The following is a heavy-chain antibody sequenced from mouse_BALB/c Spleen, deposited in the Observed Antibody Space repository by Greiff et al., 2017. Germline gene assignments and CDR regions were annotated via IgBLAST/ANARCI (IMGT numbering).Heavy chain of an antibody. CDR2: IDPANGNT. CDR1: GFNIKDTY. CDR3: ARGSLGTDWFAY. V-gene: IGHV14-3*02. J-gene: IGHJ3*01. Sequence: EVQLQQSGAELVKPGASVKLSCTASGFNIKDTYMHWVKQRPEQGLEWIGRIDPANGNTKYDPKFQGKATITADTSSNTAYLQLSSLTSEDTAVYYCARGSLGTDWFAYWGQGTLVTVSA. D-gene: IGHD3-3*01.